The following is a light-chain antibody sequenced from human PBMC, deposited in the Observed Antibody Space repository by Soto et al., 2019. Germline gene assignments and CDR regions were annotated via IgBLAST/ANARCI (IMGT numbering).Light chain of an antibody. V-gene: IGKV3-15*01. CDR3: QQYYNWPLT. CDR1: QSVINN. CDR2: GAS. Sequence: IAMTQSPATLSVSPGERATLSCRASQSVINNLAWYQQKPGQAPRLLIYGASTRATGIPARFSGSGSGTEFTFTISGLQSEDFAVYYCQQYYNWPLTFGGGTKVEIK. J-gene: IGKJ4*01.